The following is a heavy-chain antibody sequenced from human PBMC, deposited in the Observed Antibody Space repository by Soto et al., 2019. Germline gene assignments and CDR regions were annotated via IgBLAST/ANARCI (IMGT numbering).Heavy chain of an antibody. V-gene: IGHV1-18*01. J-gene: IGHJ6*02. CDR2: ISGYNGDT. D-gene: IGHD2-8*01. CDR1: GYSFTTYG. CDR3: AKNGHPPYYYYGMDV. Sequence: ASVKVSCKASGYSFTTYGISWVRQAPGQGPEWMGWISGYNGDTNNAQKFQDRVTMTIDRSTTTAYLELRSLTSDDTAVYYCAKNGHPPYYYYGMDVWGQGTTVTVSS.